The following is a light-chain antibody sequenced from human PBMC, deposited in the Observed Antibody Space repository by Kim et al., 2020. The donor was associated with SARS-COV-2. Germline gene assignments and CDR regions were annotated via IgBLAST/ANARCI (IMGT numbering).Light chain of an antibody. CDR3: SSYTSSNSLAVI. V-gene: IGLV2-14*03. Sequence: QSALTQPASMSGSPGQSITISCIGSSSDIGRFDFVSWYRQLPDTAPQLIIYDVTHRTSGVSDRLSGSKSGNTASLTISGLQADDEAVYYCSSYTSSNSLAVIFGGGTKLTVL. CDR1: SSDIGRFDF. CDR2: DVT. J-gene: IGLJ2*01.